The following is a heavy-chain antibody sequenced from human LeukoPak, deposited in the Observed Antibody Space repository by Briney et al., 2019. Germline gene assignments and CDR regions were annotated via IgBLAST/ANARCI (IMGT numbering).Heavy chain of an antibody. V-gene: IGHV1-69*13. J-gene: IGHJ6*02. CDR3: ARTLFTIFGVVTDYYYYGMDV. CDR1: GGTFSSYA. Sequence: ASVKVSCKASGGTFSSYAISWVRQAPGQGLEWMGGNIPIFGTANYAQKFQGRVTITADESTSTAYMELSSLRSEDTAVYYCARTLFTIFGVVTDYYYYGMDVWGQGTTVTVSS. CDR2: NIPIFGTA. D-gene: IGHD3-3*01.